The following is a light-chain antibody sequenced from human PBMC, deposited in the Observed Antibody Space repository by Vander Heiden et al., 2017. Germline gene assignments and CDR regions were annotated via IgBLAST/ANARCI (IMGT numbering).Light chain of an antibody. CDR3: QQCYSTPQT. J-gene: IGKJ4*01. CDR2: AAS. CDR1: QSISSY. Sequence: DIQMTQSPSSLSASVGDRVTITFLASQSISSYLNWYQQKPGKAPKLLIYAASSLQSGVPSRFSGSGSGTDFTLTISSLQPEDFATYYCQQCYSTPQTFGGGTKVEIK. V-gene: IGKV1-39*01.